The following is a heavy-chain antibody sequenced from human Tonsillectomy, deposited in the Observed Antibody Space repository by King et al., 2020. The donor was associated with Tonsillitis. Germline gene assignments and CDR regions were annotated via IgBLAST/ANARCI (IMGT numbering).Heavy chain of an antibody. V-gene: IGHV4-34*01. Sequence: HVQLQQWGAGLLKPSETLSLTCAVYGGSFSGYDWSWIRQPPGKGLEWIGEIKHSGSTNYSPSLKSRVTLSADTSKNQFSLRLSSVTAADTAVYYCARVEGYCSSTSCSTEGYWGQGTLVTVSS. CDR1: GGSFSGYD. CDR3: ARVEGYCSSTSCSTEGY. J-gene: IGHJ4*02. CDR2: IKHSGST. D-gene: IGHD2-2*02.